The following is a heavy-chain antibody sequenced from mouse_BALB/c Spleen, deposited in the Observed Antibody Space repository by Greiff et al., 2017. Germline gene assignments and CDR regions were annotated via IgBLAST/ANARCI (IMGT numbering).Heavy chain of an antibody. CDR3: ARSLNWDGFAY. D-gene: IGHD4-1*01. CDR2: ISDGGSYT. V-gene: IGHV5-4*02. Sequence: EVQLVESGGGLVKPGGSLKLSCAASGFTFSDYYMYWVRQTPEKRLEWVATISDGGSYTYYPDSVKGRFTISRDNAKNNLYLQMSSLKSEDTAMYYCARSLNWDGFAYWGQGTLVTVSA. J-gene: IGHJ3*01. CDR1: GFTFSDYY.